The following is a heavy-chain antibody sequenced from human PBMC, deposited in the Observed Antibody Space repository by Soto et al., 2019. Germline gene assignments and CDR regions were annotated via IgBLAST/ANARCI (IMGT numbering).Heavy chain of an antibody. D-gene: IGHD4-17*01. Sequence: PGGSLRLSWAASGLSFSTYAIKWLAQPPGKGLNWVSASSSSGDSAYYADSVRGRFTISRDNSINALYLQMRSLRPEDTAVYYCAHPRGYGVFDAVDIWGQGTMVTVSS. CDR2: SSSSGDSA. CDR1: GLSFSTYA. J-gene: IGHJ3*02. V-gene: IGHV3-23*01. CDR3: AHPRGYGVFDAVDI.